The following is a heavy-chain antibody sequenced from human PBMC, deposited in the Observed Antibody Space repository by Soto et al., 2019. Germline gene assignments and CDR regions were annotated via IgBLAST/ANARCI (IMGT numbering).Heavy chain of an antibody. V-gene: IGHV4-30-2*01. Sequence: QLQLQESGSGLVKPSQTLSLTCAVSGGSISSGGYSWSWIRQPPGKGLEWIGYIYHSGSTYYNPSLQSRVTIPVDRSKNQFSPKLSSVAARGTALYFCAAGGGPPPYYWGQGTLVTVSS. J-gene: IGHJ4*02. CDR2: IYHSGST. CDR1: GGSISSGGYS. CDR3: AAGGGPPPYY. D-gene: IGHD1-26*01.